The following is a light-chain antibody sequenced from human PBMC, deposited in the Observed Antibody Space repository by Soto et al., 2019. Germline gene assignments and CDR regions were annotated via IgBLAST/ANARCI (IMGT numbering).Light chain of an antibody. V-gene: IGLV2-14*01. J-gene: IGLJ1*01. CDR1: GSDVGDSSH. Sequence: QSALTQPRSVSGSPGQSVTISCTATGSDVGDSSHVSWYQLHPGKAPKLMIYEVTDRPSGVSNRFSGSKSGNTASLTISGLQAEDEAEYYCSSYTNINTRSCVFGTGTKLTV. CDR2: EVT. CDR3: SSYTNINTRSCV.